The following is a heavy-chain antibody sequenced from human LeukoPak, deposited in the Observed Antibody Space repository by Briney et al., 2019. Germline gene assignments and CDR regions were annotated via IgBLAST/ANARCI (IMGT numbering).Heavy chain of an antibody. D-gene: IGHD6-13*01. CDR2: IYPGDSDT. Sequence: GESLKISCKGSGYSINNYWIGWVRQMPGKGLEWMGIIYPGDSDTRYSPSFQGQVTISADKSISTAYLQWSSLKASDTAMYYCARQRSVYSSPWIDYWGQGTLVTVSS. CDR1: GYSINNYW. V-gene: IGHV5-51*01. CDR3: ARQRSVYSSPWIDY. J-gene: IGHJ4*02.